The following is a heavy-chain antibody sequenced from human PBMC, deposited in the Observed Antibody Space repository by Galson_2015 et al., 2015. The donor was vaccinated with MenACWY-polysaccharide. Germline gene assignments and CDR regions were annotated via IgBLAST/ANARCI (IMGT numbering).Heavy chain of an antibody. D-gene: IGHD3-10*01. CDR2: ISSSGGST. Sequence: SLRLSCAASGFTFSRYWMHWVRQPPGKGLVWVSLISSSGGSTYYAESVTGRFTISRDNFKNTLFLQMNSLRAGDTAIYYCAKVDGPGDFYGLDHWGQGTPVLVSS. CDR3: AKVDGPGDFYGLDH. V-gene: IGHV3-23*01. J-gene: IGHJ4*02. CDR1: GFTFSRYW.